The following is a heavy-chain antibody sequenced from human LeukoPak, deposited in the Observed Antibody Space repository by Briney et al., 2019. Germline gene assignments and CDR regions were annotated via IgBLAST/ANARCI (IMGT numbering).Heavy chain of an antibody. D-gene: IGHD2-8*02. CDR2: INPRSGGT. Sequence: ASVKVSCKASGYTLTGYYLHWVRQAPGQGLEWMGWINPRSGGTNYAPKFRGTVTVTRDTSISTAYMELSGLRSDDTAFYYCARGSPLSFDIVLVIYALDFWGQGTLVTVSS. V-gene: IGHV1-2*02. J-gene: IGHJ4*02. CDR1: GYTLTGYY. CDR3: ARGSPLSFDIVLVIYALDF.